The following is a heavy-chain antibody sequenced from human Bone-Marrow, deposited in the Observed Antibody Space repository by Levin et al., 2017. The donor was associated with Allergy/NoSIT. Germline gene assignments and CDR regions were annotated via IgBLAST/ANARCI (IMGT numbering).Heavy chain of an antibody. CDR2: ISYDGSNK. Sequence: LSLTCAASGFTFSIYTMHWVRQAPGKGLEWVTVISYDGSNKHYANSVKGRFTISRDNSKNTLYLQMNSLRAEDTAVYYCARSGIVATMDVGGGYFDNWGQGTLVTVSS. CDR3: ARSGIVATMDVGGGYFDN. V-gene: IGHV3-30-3*01. D-gene: IGHD5-12*01. J-gene: IGHJ4*02. CDR1: GFTFSIYT.